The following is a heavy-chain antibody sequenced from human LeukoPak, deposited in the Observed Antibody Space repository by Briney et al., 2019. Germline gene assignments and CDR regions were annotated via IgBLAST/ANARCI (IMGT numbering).Heavy chain of an antibody. CDR3: TPTGGNNFDY. CDR1: GFSFSNAW. V-gene: IGHV3-15*07. J-gene: IGHJ4*02. CDR2: IQRKIDGGTT. Sequence: GGSLRLSCVASGFSFSNAWMNWVRQAPGKGLEWVGRIQRKIDGGTTGYTAPVKGRFTISRDDSKNTVHLQMNSLKTEDTAVYYCTPTGGNNFDYWGQGTLVTVSS. D-gene: IGHD1-14*01.